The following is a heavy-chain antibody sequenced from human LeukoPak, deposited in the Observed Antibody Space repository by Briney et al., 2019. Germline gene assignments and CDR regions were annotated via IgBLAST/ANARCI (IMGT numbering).Heavy chain of an antibody. J-gene: IGHJ5*02. D-gene: IGHD4-17*01. Sequence: SETLSLTCTVSGGSISSYYWSWLRQPPGKGLEWIGYIYYSGSTNYNPSLKSRVTISVDTSKNQFSLKLSSVTAADTAVYYCARVGHQGDYYNWFDPWGQGTLVTVSS. V-gene: IGHV4-59*01. CDR2: IYYSGST. CDR1: GGSISSYY. CDR3: ARVGHQGDYYNWFDP.